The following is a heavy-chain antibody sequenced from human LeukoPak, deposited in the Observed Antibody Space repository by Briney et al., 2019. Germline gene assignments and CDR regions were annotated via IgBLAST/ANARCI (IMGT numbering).Heavy chain of an antibody. J-gene: IGHJ3*02. D-gene: IGHD1-20*01. Sequence: ASVKVSCKASGYTFTSYGISWVRQAPGQALEWMGWISAYNGNTNYAQKLQGRVTMTTDTSTSTAYMELRSLRSDDTAVYYCARDPPYSWNDRPDAFDIWGQGTMVTVSS. CDR3: ARDPPYSWNDRPDAFDI. CDR1: GYTFTSYG. V-gene: IGHV1-18*01. CDR2: ISAYNGNT.